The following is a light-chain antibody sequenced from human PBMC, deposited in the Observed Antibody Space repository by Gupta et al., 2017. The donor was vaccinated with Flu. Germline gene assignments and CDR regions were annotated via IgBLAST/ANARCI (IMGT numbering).Light chain of an antibody. CDR1: QRISSY. CDR2: AAS. Sequence: DIKMTPYPPSLLSALGDRVTITCRESQRISSYLNWYQQKPGKAPQLLIYAASSLQSGVPSRFSGSGSGTDFTLTISSLQPEDFATYYCQQSYSTPYTFGQGTKLEIK. CDR3: QQSYSTPYT. J-gene: IGKJ2*01. V-gene: IGKV1-39*01.